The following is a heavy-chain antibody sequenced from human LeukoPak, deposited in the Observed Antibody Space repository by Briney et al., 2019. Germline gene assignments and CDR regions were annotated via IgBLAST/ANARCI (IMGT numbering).Heavy chain of an antibody. CDR2: INPNSGGT. Sequence: ASVKVSCKASGYTFTGHYMHWVRQVPGQGLEWMGWINPNSGGTNYAQKFQGRVTTTRDTSISTAYMELSRLRSDDTAVYYCARDNRLYCSSTSCYFPGYYYYYYMDVWGKGTTVTVSS. CDR1: GYTFTGHY. CDR3: ARDNRLYCSSTSCYFPGYYYYYYMDV. V-gene: IGHV1-2*02. D-gene: IGHD2-2*01. J-gene: IGHJ6*03.